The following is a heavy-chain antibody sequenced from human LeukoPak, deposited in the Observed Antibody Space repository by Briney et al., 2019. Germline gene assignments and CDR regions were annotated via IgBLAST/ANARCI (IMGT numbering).Heavy chain of an antibody. V-gene: IGHV3-30*02. Sequence: GGSLRLSCAASGFTFSSYCMHWVRQAPGKGLEWVAFIRYDGSNKYYADSVKGRFTISRDNSKNTLYLQMNSLTAEDTAVYYCAKGSPYCSGGSCYRGPFDYWGQGTLVTVSS. J-gene: IGHJ4*02. CDR1: GFTFSSYC. CDR3: AKGSPYCSGGSCYRGPFDY. D-gene: IGHD2-15*01. CDR2: IRYDGSNK.